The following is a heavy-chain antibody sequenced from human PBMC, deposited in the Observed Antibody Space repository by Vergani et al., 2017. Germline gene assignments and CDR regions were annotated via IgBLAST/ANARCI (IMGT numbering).Heavy chain of an antibody. J-gene: IGHJ3*02. CDR3: ARFTISQNAFDI. CDR1: GFTFSDYY. Sequence: QVQLVESGGGLVKPGGSLRLSCAASGFTFSDYYMSWIRQAPGKGLEWVSYISSSSSYTNYADSVKGRFTISRDNAKNSLYLQMNCLRAEDTAVYYCARFTISQNAFDIWGQGTMVTVSS. CDR2: ISSSSSYT. D-gene: IGHD3-3*01. V-gene: IGHV3-11*05.